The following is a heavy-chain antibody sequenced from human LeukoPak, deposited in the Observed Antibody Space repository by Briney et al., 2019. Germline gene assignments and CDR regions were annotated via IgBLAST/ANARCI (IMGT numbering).Heavy chain of an antibody. CDR2: INPSGGST. V-gene: IGHV1-46*01. CDR3: ARTETTVTPFDY. CDR1: GYTFTSYY. J-gene: IGHJ4*02. Sequence: ASVKVSCRASGYTFTSYYMHWVRQAPGQGLEWMGIINPSGGSTSYAQKFQGRVTMTRDTSTSTVYMELSSLRSEDTAVYYCARTETTVTPFDYWGQGTLVTVSS. D-gene: IGHD4-11*01.